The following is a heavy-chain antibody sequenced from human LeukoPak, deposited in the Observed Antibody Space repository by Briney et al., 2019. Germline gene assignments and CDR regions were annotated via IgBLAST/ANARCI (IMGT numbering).Heavy chain of an antibody. CDR3: ARRLTQYDCFDP. CDR1: GDSVSSNSVT. V-gene: IGHV6-1*01. J-gene: IGHJ5*02. Sequence: SQTLSLTCAISGDSVSSNSVTWNWIRQSPSRGLEWLGRTYYRSTWYNDYAVSVRGRITVNPDTSKNQFSLHLNSVTPQDTAVYYCARRLTQYDCFDPWGQGILVTVSS. D-gene: IGHD2-2*01. CDR2: TYYRSTWYN.